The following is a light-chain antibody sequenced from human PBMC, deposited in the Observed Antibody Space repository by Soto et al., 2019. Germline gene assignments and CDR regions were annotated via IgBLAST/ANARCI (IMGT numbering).Light chain of an antibody. CDR1: QTISSY. CDR2: DAA. J-gene: IGKJ3*01. CDR3: QQRADWPLFT. V-gene: IGKV3-11*01. Sequence: EIVLTQSPATLSLSPGERVTLSCRASQTISSYLGWYQQKPGQAPRLLIYDAANRATGIPARFSASGSGTDFTLTISSLEPEDFAVYYCQQRADWPLFTFGPGTKVDI.